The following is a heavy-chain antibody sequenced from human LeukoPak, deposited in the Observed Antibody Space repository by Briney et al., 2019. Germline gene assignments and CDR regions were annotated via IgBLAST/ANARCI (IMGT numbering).Heavy chain of an antibody. CDR1: GYTFTSYY. CDR2: INPSGGST. CDR3: ARDRGYCSSTSCYSYYYYGMDV. D-gene: IGHD2-2*01. J-gene: IGHJ6*04. V-gene: IGHV1-46*01. Sequence: GASVKVPCKASGYTFTSYYMHWVRQAPGQGLEWMGIINPSGGSTSYAQKFQGGVTMTRDTSTSTVYMELSSLRSEDTAVYYCARDRGYCSSTSCYSYYYYGMDVWGKGTTVTVSS.